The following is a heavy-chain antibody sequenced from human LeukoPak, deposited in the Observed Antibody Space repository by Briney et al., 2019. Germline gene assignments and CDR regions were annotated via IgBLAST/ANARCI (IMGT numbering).Heavy chain of an antibody. CDR2: INHSGST. CDR1: GGSISSSSYY. D-gene: IGHD2-2*01. V-gene: IGHV4-39*07. J-gene: IGHJ6*02. CDR3: ARGRSTAAVYGMDV. Sequence: PSETLSLTCTVSGGSISSSSYYWGWIRQPPGKGLEWIGEINHSGSTNYNPSLKSRVTISVDTSKNQFSLKLSSVTAADTAVYYCARGRSTAAVYGMDVWGQGTTVTV.